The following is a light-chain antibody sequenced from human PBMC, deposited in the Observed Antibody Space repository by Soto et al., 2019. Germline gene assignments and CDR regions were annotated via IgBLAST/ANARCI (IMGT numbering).Light chain of an antibody. Sequence: LSPPASVSGSPAQATETSCKGTSSDVGSYNLVSWYQQHPGKAPKLMIFEVSKRPSGLSNRFSASKSGNTASLTIFGFRVKNEADYNCCSFAASRVLMALGTGTRV. CDR1: SSDVGSYNL. V-gene: IGLV2-23*02. CDR3: CSFAASRVLMA. CDR2: EVS. J-gene: IGLJ1*01.